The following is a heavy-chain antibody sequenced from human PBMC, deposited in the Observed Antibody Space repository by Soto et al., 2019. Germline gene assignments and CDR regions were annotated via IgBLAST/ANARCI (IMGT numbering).Heavy chain of an antibody. CDR3: ARKRSIAARQGAFDI. Sequence: GESLKISCKGSGYSFTSYWIGWVRQMPGKGLEWMVIIYPGDSETRYSTSCQGRVTIPADKSISIPYLEWSRLKASDTAMYYCARKRSIAARQGAFDIWGQGTMVTVSS. V-gene: IGHV5-51*01. J-gene: IGHJ3*02. CDR2: IYPGDSET. D-gene: IGHD6-6*01. CDR1: GYSFTSYW.